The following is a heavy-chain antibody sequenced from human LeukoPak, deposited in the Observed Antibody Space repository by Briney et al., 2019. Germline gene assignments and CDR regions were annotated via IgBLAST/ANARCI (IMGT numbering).Heavy chain of an antibody. CDR1: GGSISSYY. D-gene: IGHD3-3*01. J-gene: IGHJ5*02. CDR3: ARDQGITIFGVWFDP. CDR2: IYTSGST. Sequence: SETLSLTYTVSGGSISSYYWSWIRQPAGKGLEWIGRIYTSGSTNYNPSLKSRVTMSVDTSKNQFSLKLSSVTAADTAVYYCARDQGITIFGVWFDPWGQGTLVTVSS. V-gene: IGHV4-4*07.